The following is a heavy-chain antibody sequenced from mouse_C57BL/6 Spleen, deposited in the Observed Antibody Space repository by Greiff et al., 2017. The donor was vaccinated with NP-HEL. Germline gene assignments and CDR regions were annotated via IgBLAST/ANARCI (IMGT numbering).Heavy chain of an antibody. Sequence: QVQLQQPGTELVKPGASGYTFTSYWMHWVKQRPGQGLEWIGNINPSNGGTNYNEKFKSKATLTVDKSSSTAYMQLSSLTSEDSAVYYCARSLYYGSSYGYFDVWGTGTTVTVSS. CDR3: ARSLYYGSSYGYFDV. CDR1: GYTFTSYW. D-gene: IGHD1-1*01. V-gene: IGHV1-53*01. J-gene: IGHJ1*03. CDR2: INPSNGGT.